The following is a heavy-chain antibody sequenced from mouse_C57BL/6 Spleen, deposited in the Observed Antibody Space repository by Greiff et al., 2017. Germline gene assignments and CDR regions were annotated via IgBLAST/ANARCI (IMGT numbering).Heavy chain of an antibody. CDR1: GYSITSGYY. J-gene: IGHJ3*01. D-gene: IGHD2-3*01. Sequence: ESGPGLVKPSQSLSLTCSVTGYSITSGYYWNWIRQFPGNKLEWMGYRSYDGSNNYNPSLKNRISITRDTSKNQFFLKLNSVTTEDTATYYCAIYDGAFAYWGQGTLVTVSA. CDR2: RSYDGSN. CDR3: AIYDGAFAY. V-gene: IGHV3-6*01.